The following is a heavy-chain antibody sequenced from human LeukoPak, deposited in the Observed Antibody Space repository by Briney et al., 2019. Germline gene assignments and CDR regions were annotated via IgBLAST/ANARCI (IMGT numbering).Heavy chain of an antibody. Sequence: GGSLRLSCAASGFTFSSYWMSWVRQAPGKGLEWVANIKHDGSDKYYVDSVKGRFTISRDNAKNSLYLQMNSLRAEDTGVYYCARLVGATTAAWFDPWGQGTLVTVSS. J-gene: IGHJ5*02. D-gene: IGHD1-26*01. CDR1: GFTFSSYW. CDR2: IKHDGSDK. CDR3: ARLVGATTAAWFDP. V-gene: IGHV3-7*02.